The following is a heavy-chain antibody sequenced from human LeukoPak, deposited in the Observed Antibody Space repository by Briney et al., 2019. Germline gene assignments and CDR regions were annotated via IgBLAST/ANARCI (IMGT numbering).Heavy chain of an antibody. J-gene: IGHJ4*02. D-gene: IGHD3-10*01. CDR3: ARRAMVRGVILFDY. CDR1: GGSISSSSYY. Sequence: SETLSLTCTVSGGSISSSSYYWGWIRQPPGKGLEWIGSIYYSGSTYYNPSLKSRVTISVDTSKNQFSLKLSSVNAADTAVYYCARRAMVRGVILFDYWGQGTLVTVSS. V-gene: IGHV4-39*01. CDR2: IYYSGST.